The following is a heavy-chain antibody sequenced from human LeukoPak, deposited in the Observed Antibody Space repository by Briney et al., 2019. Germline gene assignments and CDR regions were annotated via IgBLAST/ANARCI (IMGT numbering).Heavy chain of an antibody. D-gene: IGHD4-17*01. CDR3: ARRPTVTTSLTA. Sequence: GGSLTLSCAASGFTFSSYWMSWVRHAPGEGREWVTNIKQDGRDKYYVDSVKGRFTISRDNAKNSLYLQMNSLRAEDTAVYYCARRPTVTTSLTAWGQGTLVTVSS. CDR2: IKQDGRDK. J-gene: IGHJ5*02. CDR1: GFTFSSYW. V-gene: IGHV3-7*04.